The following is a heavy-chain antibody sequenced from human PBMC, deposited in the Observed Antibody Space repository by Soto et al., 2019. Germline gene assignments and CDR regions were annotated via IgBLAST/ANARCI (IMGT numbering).Heavy chain of an antibody. CDR2: ISHGRST. D-gene: IGHD2-2*01. J-gene: IGHJ4*02. CDR3: ATLRVEYQLVDIPSADGFDY. V-gene: IGHV4-59*01. Sequence: QVQLQESGPGLVKPSETLFLTCSVSVGSIINSYWCWIRQRPGKGLEWIGYISHGRSTNYNPSLKRRPSLSVDTSKNHCSLRMSTVTAADTAIYFWATLRVEYQLVDIPSADGFDYWGQGTLVSVSP. CDR1: VGSIINSY.